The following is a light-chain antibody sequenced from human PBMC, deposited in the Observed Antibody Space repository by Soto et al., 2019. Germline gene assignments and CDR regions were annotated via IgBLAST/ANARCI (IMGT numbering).Light chain of an antibody. CDR1: QDIGDY. V-gene: IGKV1-27*01. CDR3: QNYNSAPLT. CDR2: GAS. Sequence: DIQMTQSPSSLSASVGDGVAITCRASQDIGDYLAWYQQKPGKVPKLLIYGASTLQSGVPSRFSGTGSGTDFTLTISSLQPEDVATYTCQNYNSAPLTFGGGTKVE. J-gene: IGKJ4*01.